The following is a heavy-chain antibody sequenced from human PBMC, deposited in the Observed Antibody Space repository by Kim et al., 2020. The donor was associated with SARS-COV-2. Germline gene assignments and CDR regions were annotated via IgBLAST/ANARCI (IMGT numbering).Heavy chain of an antibody. D-gene: IGHD3-10*01. CDR3: ARDRRSTMVRGEGGFDP. J-gene: IGHJ5*02. Sequence: GGSLRLSCAASGFTFSSYAMHWVRQAPGKGLEWVAVISYDGSNKYYADSVKGRFTISRDNSKNTLYLQMNSLRAEDTAVYYCARDRRSTMVRGEGGFDPWGQGTLVTVSS. CDR1: GFTFSSYA. CDR2: ISYDGSNK. V-gene: IGHV3-30*04.